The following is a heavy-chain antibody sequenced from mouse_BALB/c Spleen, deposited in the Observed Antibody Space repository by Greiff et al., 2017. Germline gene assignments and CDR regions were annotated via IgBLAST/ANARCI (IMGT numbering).Heavy chain of an antibody. CDR2: IDPANGNT. V-gene: IGHV14-3*02. J-gene: IGHJ2*01. CDR1: GFNIKDTY. Sequence: VMLVESGAELVKPGASVKLSCTASGFNIKDTYMHWVKQRPEQGLEWIGRIDPANGNTKYDPKFQGKATITADTSSNTAYLQLSSLTSEDTAVYYCARSLPFDYWGQGTTLTVSS. CDR3: ARSLPFDY.